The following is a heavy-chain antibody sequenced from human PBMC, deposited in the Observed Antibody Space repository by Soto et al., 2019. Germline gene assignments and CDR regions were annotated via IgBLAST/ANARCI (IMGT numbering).Heavy chain of an antibody. Sequence: QVQLVESGGGVVQPGRSLRLSCAASGFTFSSYGMHWVRQAPGKGLEWVAVISYDGSNKYYADSVKGRFTISRDNSKNTLYLQMNSLRAEDTAVYYCAEDGVSADHDYGDYRPYYYYYGMDVWGQGTTVTVSS. V-gene: IGHV3-30*18. J-gene: IGHJ6*02. CDR2: ISYDGSNK. CDR1: GFTFSSYG. CDR3: AEDGVSADHDYGDYRPYYYYYGMDV. D-gene: IGHD4-17*01.